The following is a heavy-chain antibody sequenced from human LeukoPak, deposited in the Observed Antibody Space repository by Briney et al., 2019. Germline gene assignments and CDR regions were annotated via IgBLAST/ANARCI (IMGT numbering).Heavy chain of an antibody. D-gene: IGHD3-10*01. CDR2: INWNGGST. CDR3: ARDHRDGSGRYGMDV. V-gene: IGHV3-20*04. J-gene: IGHJ6*02. CDR1: GFTFDDYG. Sequence: GGSLRLSCAASGFTFDDYGMSWVRQAPGKGLEWVSGINWNGGSTGYADSVKGRFTISRDNAKNSLYLQMNSLRAEDTALYYCARDHRDGSGRYGMDVWGQGTTVTVSS.